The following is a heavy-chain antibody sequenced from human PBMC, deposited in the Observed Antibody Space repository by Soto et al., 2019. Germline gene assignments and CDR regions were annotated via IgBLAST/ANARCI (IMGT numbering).Heavy chain of an antibody. V-gene: IGHV3-21*01. CDR1: GYTFSSYS. CDR2: MSSGSSYI. J-gene: IGHJ2*01. CDR3: AKGVGANTRADWYFDL. Sequence: EVQLVQAGGGLVKPGGSLRISCAASGYTFSSYSMNWVRQAPGKGLEWVSSMSSGSSYIYYADSVKGRFTFSRDNAKNSLYLQLNSLRAEDTAVYYCAKGVGANTRADWYFDLWGRGTLVTVSS. D-gene: IGHD1-26*01.